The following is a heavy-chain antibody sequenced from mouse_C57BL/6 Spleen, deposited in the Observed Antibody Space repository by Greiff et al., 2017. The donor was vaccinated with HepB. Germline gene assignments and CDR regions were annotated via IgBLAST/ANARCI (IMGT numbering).Heavy chain of an antibody. J-gene: IGHJ4*01. V-gene: IGHV1-69*01. CDR3: ARSIHAMDY. CDR1: GYTFTSYW. Sequence: QVQLQQSGAELVMPGASVKLSCKASGYTFTSYWMHWVKQRPGQGLEWIGEIDPSDSYTNYNQKFKGKSTLTVDKSSSTAYMQLSSLTSEDSAVYYCARSIHAMDYWGQGTSVTVSS. CDR2: IDPSDSYT.